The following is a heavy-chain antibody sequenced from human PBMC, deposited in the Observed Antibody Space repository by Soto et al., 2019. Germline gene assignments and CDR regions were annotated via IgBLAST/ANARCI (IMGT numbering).Heavy chain of an antibody. CDR1: GGSISSSSYY. CDR2: IYYSGST. Sequence: QLQLQESGPGLVKPSETLSLTCTVSGGSISSSSYYWGWIRQPPGKGLEWIGRIYYSGSTYYNPSLKSRVTTSVDTSKSQCSLKLSSVTAADTAVYYCASGFAELFDYWGHGTLVTVSS. D-gene: IGHD1-26*01. CDR3: ASGFAELFDY. J-gene: IGHJ4*01. V-gene: IGHV4-39*01.